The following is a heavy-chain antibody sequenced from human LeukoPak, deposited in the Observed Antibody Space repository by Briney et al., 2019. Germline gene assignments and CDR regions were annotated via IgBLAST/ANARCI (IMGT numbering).Heavy chain of an antibody. V-gene: IGHV4-4*07. CDR3: AKEGMIRGVIDC. Sequence: SETLSLTSTVSRASISPYYWTWIRQPAGKGLEWIGHVHTSGSTNYNPSLKSRVTMSIDTSTNQFSLKLNSLTAADTAVYYCAKEGMIRGVIDCWGQGALVTVSS. J-gene: IGHJ4*02. CDR1: RASISPYY. CDR2: VHTSGST. D-gene: IGHD3-10*01.